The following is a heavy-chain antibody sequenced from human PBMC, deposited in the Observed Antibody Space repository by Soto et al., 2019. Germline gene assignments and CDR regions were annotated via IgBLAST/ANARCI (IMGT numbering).Heavy chain of an antibody. CDR2: IATYNSNR. D-gene: IGHD3-10*01. CDR1: GDTFTNFG. J-gene: IGHJ5*02. CDR3: ATVLRGVVNWFDP. Sequence: HLVQSGPEVKKPGASITVSCKTSGDTFTNFGLSWVRQAPGQGLEWMGWIATYNSNRNYAQKFQGRLTLTTDTWTSTAYMELKSLRYDDTAVYYCATVLRGVVNWFDPWGQGTLVTVSS. V-gene: IGHV1-18*01.